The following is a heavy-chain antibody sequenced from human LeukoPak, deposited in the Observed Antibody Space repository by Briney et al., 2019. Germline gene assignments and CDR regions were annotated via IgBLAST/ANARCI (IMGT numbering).Heavy chain of an antibody. CDR3: ARVLAADRGDY. CDR2: INDDGKKI. V-gene: IGHV3-74*01. D-gene: IGHD3-3*02. CDR1: GFTFSSFW. J-gene: IGHJ4*02. Sequence: GGSLRLSCAASGFTFSSFWMYWVRQAPGKGLVWVSRINDDGKKISYADSVRGRFTISRDNTKNMVYLQMNGLRAEDTAVYYCARVLAADRGDYWGQGTLVTVSS.